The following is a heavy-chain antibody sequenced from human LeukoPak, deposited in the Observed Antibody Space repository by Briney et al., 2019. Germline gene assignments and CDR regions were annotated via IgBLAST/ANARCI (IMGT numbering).Heavy chain of an antibody. CDR2: FDPEYGET. CDR3: AREVAPFWSGYYTGMGY. D-gene: IGHD3-3*01. J-gene: IGHJ4*02. CDR1: GYTLSKLS. Sequence: ASVKVSCKVSGYTLSKLSMHWVRQAPGKGLEWMGGFDPEYGETIYAQKFQGRVTITRNTSISTAYMELSSLRSEDTAVYYCAREVAPFWSGYYTGMGYWGQGTLVTVSS. V-gene: IGHV1-24*01.